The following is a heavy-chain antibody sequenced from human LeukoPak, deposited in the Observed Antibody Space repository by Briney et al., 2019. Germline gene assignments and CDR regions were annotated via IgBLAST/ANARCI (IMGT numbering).Heavy chain of an antibody. Sequence: SETLSLTCAVYGGSFSGYYWSWIRQPPGKGLEWIGEINHSGSTNYNPSLKSRVTISVDTSKNQFSLKLSSVTAADTAVYYCASPSYDILTGFFQSAFDIWGQGTMVTVSS. J-gene: IGHJ3*02. CDR1: GGSFSGYY. CDR3: ASPSYDILTGFFQSAFDI. CDR2: INHSGST. D-gene: IGHD3-9*01. V-gene: IGHV4-34*01.